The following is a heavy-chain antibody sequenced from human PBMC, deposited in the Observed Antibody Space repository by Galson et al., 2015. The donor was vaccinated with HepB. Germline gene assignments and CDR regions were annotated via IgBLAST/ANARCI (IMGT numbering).Heavy chain of an antibody. CDR2: ISYDGSNK. V-gene: IGHV3-30*18. CDR1: GFTFSSYG. D-gene: IGHD6-19*01. CDR3: AKEYRQWLLLPLDY. J-gene: IGHJ4*02. Sequence: SLRLSCAASGFTFSSYGMHWVRQAPGKGLEWVAVISYDGSNKYYADSGKGRFTISRDNSKNTLYLQMNSLRAEDTAVYYCAKEYRQWLLLPLDYWGQGTLVTVSS.